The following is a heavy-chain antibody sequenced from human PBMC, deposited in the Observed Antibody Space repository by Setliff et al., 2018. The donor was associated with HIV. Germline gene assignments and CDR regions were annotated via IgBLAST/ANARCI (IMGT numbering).Heavy chain of an antibody. Sequence: SETLSLTCTVSGGSISSSSYYWGWIRQPPGKGLEWIGSIYYSGSTYYKPSLKSRVTISVDTSNNQFSLRLSSVTAADTAVYHCARRGDMVRGSTFDIWSQGTMVTVSS. D-gene: IGHD3-10*01. V-gene: IGHV4-39*01. CDR1: GGSISSSSYY. CDR2: IYYSGST. J-gene: IGHJ3*02. CDR3: ARRGDMVRGSTFDI.